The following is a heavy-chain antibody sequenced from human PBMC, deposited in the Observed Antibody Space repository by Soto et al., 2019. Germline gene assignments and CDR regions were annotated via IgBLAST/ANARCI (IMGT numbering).Heavy chain of an antibody. CDR2: ISDNGVST. J-gene: IGHJ4*02. Sequence: PGGSLRLSCSASGLTFSSYGMHWVRQAPGKGLEYVSAISDNGVSTYYADSVKGRFTISRDNSKNTLYLQMSSLRPEDTAVYYCVKGPAFYDSSSFDYWGQGTVVTVSS. CDR1: GLTFSSYG. V-gene: IGHV3-64D*06. CDR3: VKGPAFYDSSSFDY. D-gene: IGHD3-22*01.